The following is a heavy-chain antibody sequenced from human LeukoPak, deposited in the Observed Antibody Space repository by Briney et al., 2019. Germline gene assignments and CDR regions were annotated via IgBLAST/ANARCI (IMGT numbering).Heavy chain of an antibody. Sequence: GSLRLSCAASGFTFSSYSMNWVRQAPGKGLEWVSYISSSSSTIYYADSVKGRFTISRDNAKNSLYLQMNSLRAEDTAVYYCAKDDNWLQFESWGQGTLVTVSS. CDR3: AKDDNWLQFES. CDR1: GFTFSSYS. D-gene: IGHD5-24*01. V-gene: IGHV3-48*01. CDR2: ISSSSSTI. J-gene: IGHJ5*01.